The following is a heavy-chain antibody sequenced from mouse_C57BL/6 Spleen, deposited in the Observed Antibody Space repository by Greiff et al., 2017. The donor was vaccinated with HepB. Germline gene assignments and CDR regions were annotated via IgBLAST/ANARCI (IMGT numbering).Heavy chain of an antibody. CDR3: ARAGSSSWFAY. CDR1: GFNIKDYY. D-gene: IGHD1-1*01. CDR2: IDPEDGDT. Sequence: EVQLQQSGAELVKPGASVKLSCTASGFNIKDYYMHWVKQRTEQGLEWIGRIDPEDGDTKYAPKFQGKATIPADTSSNTAYLQLSSLTSEDTAVYYCARAGSSSWFAYWGQGTLVTVSA. V-gene: IGHV14-2*01. J-gene: IGHJ3*01.